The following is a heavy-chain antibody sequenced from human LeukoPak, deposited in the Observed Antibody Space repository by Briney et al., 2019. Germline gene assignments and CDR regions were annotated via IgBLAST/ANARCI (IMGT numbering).Heavy chain of an antibody. CDR2: IYDSGRT. CDR3: ARVGPAKPDILTGFGFDP. CDR1: GGSISSYD. Sequence: SETLSLTWTVAGGSISSYDWGWVRPPPGKGLEWIGYIYDSGRTTYNPSLKSRVTISVDTSKTQFSLKLSSVTAADTAVYYCARVGPAKPDILTGFGFDPWGQGTLVTVSS. D-gene: IGHD3-9*01. V-gene: IGHV4-59*01. J-gene: IGHJ5*02.